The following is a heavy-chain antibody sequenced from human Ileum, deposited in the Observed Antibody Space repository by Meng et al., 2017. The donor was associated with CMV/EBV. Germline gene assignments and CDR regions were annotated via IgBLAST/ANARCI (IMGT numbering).Heavy chain of an antibody. CDR1: GYTCTGYY. J-gene: IGHJ4*02. CDR2: INPTSGVT. V-gene: IGHV1-2*02. D-gene: IGHD1-1*01. CDR3: ERTLKQLGIY. Sequence: SCKASGYTCTGYYIHWVRQAPGQGLEWMGWINPTSGVTNYAQKFQGRVNVTRDTSISTAYMELSSLRSDDTAVYYCERTLKQLGIYWGQGTLVTVSS.